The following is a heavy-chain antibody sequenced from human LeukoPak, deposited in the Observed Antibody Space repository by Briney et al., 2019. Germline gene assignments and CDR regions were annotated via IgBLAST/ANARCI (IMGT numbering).Heavy chain of an antibody. CDR3: ARGYDILTGYNY. CDR2: ISAYNGNT. V-gene: IGHV1-18*04. Sequence: ASVTVSCKASGYTFTSYGISWVRQAPGQRLQGMGWISAYNGNTNYAQKLQGRVTMTTDTSTSTAYMELRSLRSDDTAVYYCARGYDILTGYNYWGQGTLVTVSS. D-gene: IGHD3-9*01. CDR1: GYTFTSYG. J-gene: IGHJ4*02.